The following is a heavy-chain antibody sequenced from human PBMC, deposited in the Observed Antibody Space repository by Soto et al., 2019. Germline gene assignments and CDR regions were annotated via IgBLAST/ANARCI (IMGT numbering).Heavy chain of an antibody. D-gene: IGHD6-25*01. Sequence: GGALRLSCAAPGFDFGSYAMVWVRQAPGKGLEWVSGVSGSGSSPYYADSVKGRLTISKDKSKNTLYLDLNNLRSEDTAVYFSVKGKESGYRGAFDSWGQGTMVTVSS. CDR1: GFDFGSYA. V-gene: IGHV3-23*01. CDR3: VKGKESGYRGAFDS. CDR2: VSGSGSSP. J-gene: IGHJ4*02.